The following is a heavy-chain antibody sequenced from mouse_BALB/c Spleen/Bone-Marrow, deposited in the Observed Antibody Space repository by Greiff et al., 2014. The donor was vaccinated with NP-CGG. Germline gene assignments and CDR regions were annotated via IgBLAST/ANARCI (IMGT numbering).Heavy chain of an antibody. D-gene: IGHD2-4*01. CDR1: GYSITSGYY. V-gene: IGHV3-6*02. J-gene: IGHJ4*01. CDR2: ISYDGSN. Sequence: VQLKESGPGLAKPSQSLSLTCSVTGYSITSGYYWNWIRQFPGNKLEWMGYISYDGSNNYNPSLKNRISITRDTSKNQFFLKLNSVTTEDTATYYCARGYDYDYAMDYWGQGTSVTVSS. CDR3: ARGYDYDYAMDY.